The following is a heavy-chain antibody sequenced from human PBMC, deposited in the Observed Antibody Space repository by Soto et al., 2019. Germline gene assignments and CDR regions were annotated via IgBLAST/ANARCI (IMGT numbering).Heavy chain of an antibody. V-gene: IGHV1-18*01. CDR2: ISAYNGNT. J-gene: IGHJ4*02. Sequence: ASVKVSCKASGYTFTSYGISWVRQAPGQGLEWMGWISAYNGNTNYNPSLKSRVTISVDTSKNQFSLKLSSVTAADTAVYYCARGGSGSYWGQGTLVTVSS. CDR1: GYTFTSYG. CDR3: ARGGSGSY. D-gene: IGHD6-19*01.